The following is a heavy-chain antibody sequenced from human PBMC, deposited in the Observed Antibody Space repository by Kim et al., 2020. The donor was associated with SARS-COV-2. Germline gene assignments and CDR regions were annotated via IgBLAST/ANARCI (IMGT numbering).Heavy chain of an antibody. Sequence: SETLSLTCTVSGGSISSGGYYWSWIRQHPGKGLEWIGYIYYSGSTYYNPSLKSRVTISVDTAKNQFSLKLSSVTAADTAVYYCAREGYCSSTSCSIQHWGQGTLVTVSS. V-gene: IGHV4-31*03. CDR2: IYYSGST. CDR3: AREGYCSSTSCSIQH. J-gene: IGHJ1*01. CDR1: GGSISSGGYY. D-gene: IGHD2-2*01.